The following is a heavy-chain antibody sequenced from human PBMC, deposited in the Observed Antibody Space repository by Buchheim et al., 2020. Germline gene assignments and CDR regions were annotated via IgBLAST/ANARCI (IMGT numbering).Heavy chain of an antibody. V-gene: IGHV4-34*01. CDR1: GGSFSGYY. D-gene: IGHD3-22*01. CDR3: ARPSYYDSSGPYYY. J-gene: IGHJ4*02. Sequence: QVQLQQWGAGLLKPSETLSLTCAVYGGSFSGYYWSWIRQPPGKGLEWIGEINQSGSTNYNPSLKSRVTISVDTSKNQFSLKLSSVTAADTAVYYCARPSYYDSSGPYYYWGQGTL. CDR2: INQSGST.